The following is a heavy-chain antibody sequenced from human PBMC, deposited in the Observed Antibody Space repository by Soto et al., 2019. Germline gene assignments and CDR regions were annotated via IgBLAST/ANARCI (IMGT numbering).Heavy chain of an antibody. J-gene: IGHJ5*02. Sequence: GGPLRLSCAASGFTFSSYGMHWVRQAPGKGLEWVAVIWYDGSNKYYADSVKGRFTNSRDNSKNTLYLQMNSLRAEDTAVYYCARDPEGYCSSTSCYAMGWFDPWGQGTLVTVSS. CDR2: IWYDGSNK. D-gene: IGHD2-2*01. CDR1: GFTFSSYG. CDR3: ARDPEGYCSSTSCYAMGWFDP. V-gene: IGHV3-33*01.